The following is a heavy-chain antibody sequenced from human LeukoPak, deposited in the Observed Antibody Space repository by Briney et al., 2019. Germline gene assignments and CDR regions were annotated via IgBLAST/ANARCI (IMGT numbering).Heavy chain of an antibody. V-gene: IGHV4-38-2*02. J-gene: IGHJ6*03. CDR1: DYSISNGYY. Sequence: PSETLSLTCTVSDYSISNGYYWGWIRQPPGKGLEWIGNIYHNGNTYYNPSLKSRVTISVDTSRNHFSLKLSSVTAADTAVYFCARGRVSSSSWYSTYYYYLYMDVWGKGTTVTVSS. D-gene: IGHD6-13*01. CDR3: ARGRVSSSSWYSTYYYYLYMDV. CDR2: IYHNGNT.